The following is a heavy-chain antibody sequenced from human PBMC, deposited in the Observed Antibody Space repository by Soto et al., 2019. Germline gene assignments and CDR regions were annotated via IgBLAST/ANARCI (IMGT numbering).Heavy chain of an antibody. CDR2: INIDGSST. CDR1: GFTFSSYW. V-gene: IGHV3-74*01. Sequence: TGGSLRLSCAASGFTFSSYWMHWVRQAPGKGLVWVSRINIDGSSTSCADSVKGRFTSSRDNAKNTLYLQMNSLRVEDTAVYYCARGRGYCSGSSCYVDLWGQGTLVTVSS. CDR3: ARGRGYCSGSSCYVDL. D-gene: IGHD2-15*01. J-gene: IGHJ5*02.